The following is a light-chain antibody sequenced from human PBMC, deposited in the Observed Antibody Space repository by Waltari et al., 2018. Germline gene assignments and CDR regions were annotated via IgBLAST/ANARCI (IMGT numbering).Light chain of an antibody. CDR1: QTVNSNY. CDR2: GAS. Sequence: ESVLTQSPDTLSLSPGERATLSCRASQTVNSNYLAWYQQKSGQAPRLLIYGASKGATGIPDRFSGSGSETAFTLTISRLEPEDFAVYYCQLYGTSFLWTFGQGTRVEI. J-gene: IGKJ1*01. V-gene: IGKV3-20*01. CDR3: QLYGTSFLWT.